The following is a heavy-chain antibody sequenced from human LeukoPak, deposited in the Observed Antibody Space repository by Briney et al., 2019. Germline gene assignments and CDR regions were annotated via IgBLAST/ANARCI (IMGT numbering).Heavy chain of an antibody. CDR2: INPNSGGT. Sequence: GASVKVSCKASGYTFTGYYMYWVRQAPGQGLEWMGWINPNSGGTNYAQKFQGRVTMTRDTSISTAYMELSRLRSDDTAVYYCAREAVAGTQNAFDIWGQGTMVTVSS. CDR3: AREAVAGTQNAFDI. CDR1: GYTFTGYY. V-gene: IGHV1-2*02. J-gene: IGHJ3*02. D-gene: IGHD6-19*01.